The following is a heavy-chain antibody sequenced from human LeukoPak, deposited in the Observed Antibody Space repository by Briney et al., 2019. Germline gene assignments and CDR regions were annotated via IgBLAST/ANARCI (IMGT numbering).Heavy chain of an antibody. D-gene: IGHD3-22*01. J-gene: IGHJ4*02. Sequence: GASVKVSCKASGYTFTGYYMHWVRQAPGQGLEWMGWINPNSGGTNYAQKFQGWATMTRDTSISTAYMELSRLRSDDTAVYYCARVGCYYDSSGYCYFDYWGQGTLVTVSS. V-gene: IGHV1-2*04. CDR3: ARVGCYYDSSGYCYFDY. CDR1: GYTFTGYY. CDR2: INPNSGGT.